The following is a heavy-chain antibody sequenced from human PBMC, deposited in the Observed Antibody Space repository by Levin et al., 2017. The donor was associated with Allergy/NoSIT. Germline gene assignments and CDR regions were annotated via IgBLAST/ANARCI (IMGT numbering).Heavy chain of an antibody. V-gene: IGHV3-23*01. CDR3: AKNGDYYYDMDG. J-gene: IGHJ6*02. Sequence: GGSLRLSCAASGFTFGSYGMTWVRQAPGKGLEWVAGIRETGINTYYPDSVKGRFTISRDNSKNTLYLQMNSLRAEDTAVYYCAKNGDYYYDMDGWGQGTTVTVSS. CDR2: IRETGINT. CDR1: GFTFGSYG. D-gene: IGHD2-8*01.